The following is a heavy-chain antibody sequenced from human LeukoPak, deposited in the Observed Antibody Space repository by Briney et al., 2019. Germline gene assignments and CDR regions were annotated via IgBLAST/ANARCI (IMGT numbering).Heavy chain of an antibody. CDR2: IYSGGST. CDR1: GFTFKEYG. D-gene: IGHD1-1*01. Sequence: GGSLRLSCAASGFTFKEYGMSWVRQAPGKGLEWVSVIYSGGSTDYADPVKGRFTISRDNLKNTLYLQMNSLRAEDTAVYYCARGPAGYNWGQGTLVTFSS. J-gene: IGHJ4*02. CDR3: ARGPAGYN. V-gene: IGHV3-53*01.